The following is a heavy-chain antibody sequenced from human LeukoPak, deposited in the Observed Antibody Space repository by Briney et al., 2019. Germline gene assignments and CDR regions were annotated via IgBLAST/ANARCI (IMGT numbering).Heavy chain of an antibody. CDR1: GGSISSYY. Sequence: SETLSLTCTVSGGSISSYYWTWIRQPPGKGLEWIGYIYYSGSTNYNPSLKSRVTMSIDTSKNQFSLKLSSVTAADTAVYYCARDHSSYYYYGMDVWGQGTTVTVSS. V-gene: IGHV4-59*12. CDR3: ARDHSSYYYYGMDV. J-gene: IGHJ6*02. CDR2: IYYSGST.